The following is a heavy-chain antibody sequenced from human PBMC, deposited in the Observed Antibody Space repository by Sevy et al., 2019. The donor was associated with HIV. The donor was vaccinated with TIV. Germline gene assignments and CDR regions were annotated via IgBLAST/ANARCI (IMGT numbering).Heavy chain of an antibody. CDR2: ISSNGGST. D-gene: IGHD6-6*01. CDR3: VKGSSSSFFDFWFVP. V-gene: IGHV3-64D*06. CDR1: GFTFSSYA. Sequence: GESLKISCSASGFTFSSYAMHWVRQAPGKGLEYVSAISSNGGSTYHADSVKGRFTISRDNSKNTLYLQMSSLRAEDTAVYYCVKGSSSSFFDFWFVPWGQGTLVTVSS. J-gene: IGHJ5*02.